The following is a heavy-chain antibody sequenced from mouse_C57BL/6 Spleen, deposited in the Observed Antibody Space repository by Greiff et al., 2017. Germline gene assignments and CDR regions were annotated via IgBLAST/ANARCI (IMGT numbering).Heavy chain of an antibody. J-gene: IGHJ2*01. Sequence: DVKLVESGGGLVKPGGSLKLSCAASGFTFSSYAMSWVRQTPEKRLEWVATISDGGSYTYYPDNVKGRFTISRDNAKNNLYLQMSHLKSEDTAMYYCARATANFDYWGQGTTLTVSS. D-gene: IGHD1-2*01. CDR2: ISDGGSYT. V-gene: IGHV5-4*03. CDR1: GFTFSSYA. CDR3: ARATANFDY.